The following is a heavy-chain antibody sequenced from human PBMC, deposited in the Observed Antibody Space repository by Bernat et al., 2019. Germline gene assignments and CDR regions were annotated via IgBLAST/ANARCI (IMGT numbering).Heavy chain of an antibody. CDR3: AREGRDIVERYYYYYYMDV. CDR2: ISSSGSTI. CDR1: GFTFSDYY. Sequence: QVQLVESGGGLFKPGGSLRLSCAASGFTFSDYYMSWIRKAPGKGLEWVSYISSSGSTIYYADSVKGRFTISRDNAKNSLYLQMNSLRAEDTAVYYCAREGRDIVERYYYYYYMDVWGKGTTVTVSS. J-gene: IGHJ6*03. V-gene: IGHV3-11*01. D-gene: IGHD5-12*01.